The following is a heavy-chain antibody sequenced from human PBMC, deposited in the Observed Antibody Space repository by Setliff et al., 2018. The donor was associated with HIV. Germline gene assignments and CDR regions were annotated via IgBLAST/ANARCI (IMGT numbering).Heavy chain of an antibody. CDR3: ASRRGIEFYFDI. V-gene: IGHV4-34*01. J-gene: IGHJ4*02. CDR2: INHGGDT. Sequence: SETLSLTCAAYGQSISGYYWSWIRQTPGKGLEWIGEINHGGDTNYNPSLKSRVTITVGSSYNHFSLKLSSVTAADTGVYYCASRRGIEFYFDIWGQGTPVTVSS. CDR1: GQSISGYY. D-gene: IGHD3-10*01.